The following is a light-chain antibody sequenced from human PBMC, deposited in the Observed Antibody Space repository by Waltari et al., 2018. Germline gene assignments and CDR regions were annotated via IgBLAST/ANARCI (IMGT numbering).Light chain of an antibody. CDR1: QSVSRS. J-gene: IGKJ1*01. V-gene: IGKV3-20*01. CDR3: QHYVRLPAT. CDR2: GAF. Sequence: EIVLTQSPGTLSLSPGERATLSCWASQSVSRSLAWYQQKAGQAPRLLIYGAFNRATGIPDRFSGSGSGTDFSLTISRLEPEDFAVYYCQHYVRLPATFGQGTKVEIK.